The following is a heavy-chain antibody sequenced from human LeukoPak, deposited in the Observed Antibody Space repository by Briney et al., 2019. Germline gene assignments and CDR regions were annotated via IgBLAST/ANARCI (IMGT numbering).Heavy chain of an antibody. Sequence: GGSLRLSCEASGFTFSKAWMNWVRQAPGKGLEWVGRIKSRSDGGTTDYAAPVKGRFIISRDDSRNTLHLQMNSLKSEDTGEYFCTTILPRGLWGQGILVTVSS. CDR2: IKSRSDGGTT. J-gene: IGHJ4*02. CDR1: GFTFSKAW. CDR3: TTILPRGL. V-gene: IGHV3-15*01.